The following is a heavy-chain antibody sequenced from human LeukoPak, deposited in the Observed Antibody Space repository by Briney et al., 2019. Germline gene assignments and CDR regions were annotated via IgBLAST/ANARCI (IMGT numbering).Heavy chain of an antibody. V-gene: IGHV5-51*01. J-gene: IGHJ4*02. Sequence: GGSLNISCQGSGYSFTIYSIAWVRQMPGKGLECMGFFYPGESNTRYSPSFQGHSTISAAKPIRTAYLQWTGLKAPPTAIYYCARHETGPYFDYWGQGTLITVSS. D-gene: IGHD1-1*01. CDR3: ARHETGPYFDY. CDR1: GYSFTIYS. CDR2: FYPGESNT.